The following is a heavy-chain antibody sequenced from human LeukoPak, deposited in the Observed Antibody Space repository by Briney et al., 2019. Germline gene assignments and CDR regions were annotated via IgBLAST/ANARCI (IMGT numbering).Heavy chain of an antibody. CDR1: GYTFTGYY. V-gene: IGHV1-18*04. J-gene: IGHJ4*02. D-gene: IGHD1-26*01. Sequence: GASVKVSCKASGYTFTGYYMHWVRQAPGQGLEWMGWISAYNGNTNYAQKLQGRVTMTTDTSTSTAYMELRSLRSDDTAVYYCAREGAGGSYDYWGQGTLVTVSS. CDR3: AREGAGGSYDY. CDR2: ISAYNGNT.